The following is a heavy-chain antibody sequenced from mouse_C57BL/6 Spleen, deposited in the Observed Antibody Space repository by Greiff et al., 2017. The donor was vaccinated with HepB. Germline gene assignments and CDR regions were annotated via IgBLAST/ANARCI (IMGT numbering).Heavy chain of an antibody. J-gene: IGHJ3*01. CDR1: GFTFSSYA. D-gene: IGHD3-2*02. CDR3: AREGSSGYSFAY. CDR2: ISDGGSYT. Sequence: EVQRVESGGGLVKPGGSLKLSCAASGFTFSSYAMSWVRQTPEKRLEWVATISDGGSYTYYPDNVKGRFTISRDNAKNNLYLQMSHLKSEDTAMYYCAREGSSGYSFAYWGQGTLVTVSA. V-gene: IGHV5-4*01.